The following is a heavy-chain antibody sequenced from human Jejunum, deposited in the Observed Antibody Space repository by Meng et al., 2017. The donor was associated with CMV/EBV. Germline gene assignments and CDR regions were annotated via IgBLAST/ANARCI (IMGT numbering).Heavy chain of an antibody. J-gene: IGHJ4*02. CDR1: SITSSSYY. Sequence: SITSSSYYWGWIRQAPGKGLEWIGNIYYDRSTYYNPSLKSRLVISVDTSRNQFSLKLSSVTAADTAVYYCARAPFNYFDSSGDPPDYWGQGTLVTVSS. V-gene: IGHV4-39*07. CDR2: IYYDRST. D-gene: IGHD3-22*01. CDR3: ARAPFNYFDSSGDPPDY.